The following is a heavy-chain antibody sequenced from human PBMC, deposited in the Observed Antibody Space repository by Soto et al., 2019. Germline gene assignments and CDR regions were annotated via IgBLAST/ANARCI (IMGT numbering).Heavy chain of an antibody. J-gene: IGHJ3*01. Sequence: EVQLLESGGGLVQPGGSLRLSCAASGFTFSDYAIPWVRQAPGKGLVWVSRINFDGSSTNYADSVKGRFTISRDNSRDTVYLQMNSLRAEDTAVYYCARGVSTHDGIFVWGQGTLVTVSS. CDR1: GFTFSDYA. CDR2: INFDGSST. V-gene: IGHV3-74*01. D-gene: IGHD2-2*01. CDR3: ARGVSTHDGIFV.